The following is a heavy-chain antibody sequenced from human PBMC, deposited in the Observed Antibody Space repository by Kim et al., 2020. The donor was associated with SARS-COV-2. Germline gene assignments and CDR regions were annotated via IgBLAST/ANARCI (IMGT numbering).Heavy chain of an antibody. V-gene: IGHV1-46*01. J-gene: IGHJ5*02. CDR3: ARGTTVTTFTGWFDP. CDR2: INPSGGST. CDR1: GYTFTSYY. D-gene: IGHD4-17*01. Sequence: ASVKVSCKASGYTFTSYYMHWVRQAPGQGLEWMGIINPSGGSTSYAQKFQGRVTMTRDTSTSTVYMELSSLRSEDTAVYYCARGTTVTTFTGWFDPWGQGTLVTVSS.